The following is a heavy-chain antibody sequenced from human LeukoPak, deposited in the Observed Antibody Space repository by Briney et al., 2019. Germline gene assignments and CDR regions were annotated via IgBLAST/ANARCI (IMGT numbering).Heavy chain of an antibody. V-gene: IGHV4-61*01. CDR3: ASTSNYAFNI. Sequence: PSETLSLTCTVSGGSVSSGSYYWSWIRQPPGKGLEWIGYIYYSGSTNSNPSLKSRVTISVDTSKNQFSLKVRSVTAADTAVYYCASTSNYAFNIWGQGTMVTVSS. CDR1: GGSVSSGSYY. D-gene: IGHD5-24*01. CDR2: IYYSGST. J-gene: IGHJ3*02.